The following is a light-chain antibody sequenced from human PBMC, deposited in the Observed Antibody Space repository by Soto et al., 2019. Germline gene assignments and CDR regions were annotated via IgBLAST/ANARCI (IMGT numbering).Light chain of an antibody. Sequence: EIVMTQSPATLSLSPGERATLSCRASQSVSTNLAWYQHKLGQAPRLLIYGASTRATGIPARFSGSGSGTEFTLTISSLQSEDFAVYYCQQYNNWPPVTVGQGKRLEIK. CDR3: QQYNNWPPVT. CDR1: QSVSTN. J-gene: IGKJ5*01. CDR2: GAS. V-gene: IGKV3-15*01.